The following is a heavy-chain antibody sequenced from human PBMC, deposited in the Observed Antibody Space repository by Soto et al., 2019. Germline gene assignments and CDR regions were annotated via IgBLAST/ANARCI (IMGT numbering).Heavy chain of an antibody. V-gene: IGHV3-21*01. CDR1: GFTFSSYS. D-gene: IGHD3-10*01. Sequence: GXSLRLSCAASGFTFSSYSMNWVRQAPVDGLGWVSSISSSSSYIYYADSVKGRFTISRDNAKNSLYLQMNSLRAEDTAVYYCAREGVQHGSGPYYYYGMDVWGQGTTVTVSS. CDR2: ISSSSSYI. J-gene: IGHJ6*02. CDR3: AREGVQHGSGPYYYYGMDV.